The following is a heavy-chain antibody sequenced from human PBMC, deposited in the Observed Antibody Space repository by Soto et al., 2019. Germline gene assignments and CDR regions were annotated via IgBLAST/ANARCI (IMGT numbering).Heavy chain of an antibody. CDR2: ISGSGDST. Sequence: EVQLLESGGGLVQPGGSLKLSCAASGFTFSTYVMNWVRQAPGRGLEWVSGISGSGDSTYYADSVKGRFTISRDNSRNTLYLQMNTLRAEDTAVYYCGLEGRLFDYWGQGTLVTVSS. D-gene: IGHD2-15*01. V-gene: IGHV3-23*01. CDR1: GFTFSTYV. J-gene: IGHJ4*02. CDR3: GLEGRLFDY.